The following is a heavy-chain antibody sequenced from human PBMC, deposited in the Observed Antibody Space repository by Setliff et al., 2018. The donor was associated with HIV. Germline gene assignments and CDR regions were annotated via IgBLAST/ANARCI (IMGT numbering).Heavy chain of an antibody. CDR2: ISAYNGNT. Sequence: ASVKVSCKASGYTFASYGISWVRQAPGQGLEWMGWISAYNGNTNYAQKLQGRVTMTTDTSTSTAYMELSSLRSEDTAVYYCAREGNFWRVFDPWGQGTLVTVSS. CDR3: AREGNFWRVFDP. CDR1: GYTFASYG. J-gene: IGHJ5*02. V-gene: IGHV1-18*01. D-gene: IGHD3-3*01.